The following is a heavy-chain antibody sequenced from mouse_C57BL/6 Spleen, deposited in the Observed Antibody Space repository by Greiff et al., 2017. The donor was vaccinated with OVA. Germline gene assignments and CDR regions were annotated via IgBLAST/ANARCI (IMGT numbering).Heavy chain of an antibody. CDR3: AIEGYYYGSSVFAY. J-gene: IGHJ3*01. CDR2: IHPSDSDT. Sequence: VQLQQPGAELVKPGASVKVSCKASGYTFTSYWMHWVKQRPGQGLEWIGRIHPSDSDTNYNQKFKGKATLTVDKSSSTAYMQLSSLTSEDSAVYYCAIEGYYYGSSVFAYWGQGTLVTVSA. CDR1: GYTFTSYW. D-gene: IGHD1-1*01. V-gene: IGHV1-74*01.